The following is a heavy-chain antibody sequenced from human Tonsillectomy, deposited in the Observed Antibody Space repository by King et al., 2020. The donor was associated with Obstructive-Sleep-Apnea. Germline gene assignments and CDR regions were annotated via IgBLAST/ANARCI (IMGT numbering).Heavy chain of an antibody. Sequence: VQLVESGGGLVKPGGSLRLSCAASGFTFSNAWMSWVRQAPGKGLEGVGRSKSKTDGGTTDYAAPVKGRFTISRDDSKNTLYLQMNSLKTEDTAVYYCTTDRRYFDWLLPFDYWGQGTLVTVSS. J-gene: IGHJ4*02. D-gene: IGHD3-9*01. CDR2: SKSKTDGGTT. CDR1: GFTFSNAW. CDR3: TTDRRYFDWLLPFDY. V-gene: IGHV3-15*01.